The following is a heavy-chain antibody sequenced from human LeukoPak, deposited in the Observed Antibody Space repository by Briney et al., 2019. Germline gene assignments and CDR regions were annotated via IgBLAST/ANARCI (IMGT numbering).Heavy chain of an antibody. CDR3: AKDDYYDSSGYYYDY. Sequence: GGSLRLSCAASGFTFSSYAISWVRQAPGKGLEWVSAISGSGGSTYYADSVKGRFTISRDNSKNTLYLQMNSLRAEDTAVYYCAKDDYYDSSGYYYDYWGQGTLVTVSS. D-gene: IGHD3-22*01. CDR1: GFTFSSYA. V-gene: IGHV3-23*01. CDR2: ISGSGGST. J-gene: IGHJ4*02.